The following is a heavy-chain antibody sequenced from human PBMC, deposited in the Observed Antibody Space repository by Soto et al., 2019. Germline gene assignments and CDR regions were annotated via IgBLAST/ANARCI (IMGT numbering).Heavy chain of an antibody. J-gene: IGHJ1*01. CDR3: AREGSRDGYNLAEYFQH. Sequence: QVQLQESGPGLVKPSQTLSLTCTVSGDSISSGNYYWSWIRQHPGKGLEWIGYIYNSGNTYYNPSLKSRVTISVDTSKNQFSLKLTSVTAADTAVYYCAREGSRDGYNLAEYFQHWGQGTLVTVSS. D-gene: IGHD5-12*01. CDR1: GDSISSGNYY. V-gene: IGHV4-31*03. CDR2: IYNSGNT.